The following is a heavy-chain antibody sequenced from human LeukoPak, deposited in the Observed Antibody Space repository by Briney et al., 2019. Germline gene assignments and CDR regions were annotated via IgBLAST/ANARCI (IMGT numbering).Heavy chain of an antibody. Sequence: ASVKVSCKASGYRFTGYYMHWVRQAPGQGLEWMGWVNPNSGGTIFAQKFQGRVTMTRDTSTSTVYMELSSLRSEDTAVYYCATGKMAIKVWDYFDYWGQGTLVTVSS. V-gene: IGHV1-2*02. CDR1: GYRFTGYY. CDR2: VNPNSGGT. D-gene: IGHD5-24*01. J-gene: IGHJ4*02. CDR3: ATGKMAIKVWDYFDY.